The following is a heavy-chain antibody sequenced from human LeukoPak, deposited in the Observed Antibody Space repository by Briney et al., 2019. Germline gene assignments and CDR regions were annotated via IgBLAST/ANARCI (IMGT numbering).Heavy chain of an antibody. CDR3: ARPGVPLYYYYMDV. Sequence: ASLKVSCKASGYTFTSYAMNWVRQAPGQGLEWMGWINTNTGNPTYAQTFTGRFVFPLDTSVSTAYLQISSLKAEDADVYYCARPGVPLYYYYMDVWGKGTTVTVSS. CDR2: INTNTGNP. V-gene: IGHV7-4-1*02. D-gene: IGHD7-27*01. J-gene: IGHJ6*03. CDR1: GYTFTSYA.